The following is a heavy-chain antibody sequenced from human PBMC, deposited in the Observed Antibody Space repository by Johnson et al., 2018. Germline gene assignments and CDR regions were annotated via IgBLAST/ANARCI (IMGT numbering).Heavy chain of an antibody. Sequence: QVQLQESGPGLVRPSQTLSLTCTVSGGSITRGAYYWSWIRQTADKGLEWIGRLYTSGATNYNPSLQSRVTISGEPSKNQVSLKVTSVTAPDTAVYYCAREVRSATNYFYFYSDIWGKGTTVTVSS. D-gene: IGHD6-25*01. CDR1: GGSITRGAYY. V-gene: IGHV4-61*02. CDR2: LYTSGAT. J-gene: IGHJ6*03. CDR3: AREVRSATNYFYFYSDI.